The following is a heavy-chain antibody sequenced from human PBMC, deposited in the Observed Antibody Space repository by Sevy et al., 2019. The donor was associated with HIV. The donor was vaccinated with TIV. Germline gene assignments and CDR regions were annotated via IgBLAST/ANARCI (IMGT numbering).Heavy chain of an antibody. Sequence: GESLKISCVASGFNLSPYWMTWVRQAPGKGLEWVANIKQDGNEKYYVDSVKGRFTVSRDNAKNALYLQMYSLRVEDTAVYFCASNTDHYDSNTYYPVYWGQGTRVTVSS. CDR1: GFNLSPYW. CDR2: IKQDGNEK. D-gene: IGHD3-22*01. J-gene: IGHJ4*02. V-gene: IGHV3-7*01. CDR3: ASNTDHYDSNTYYPVY.